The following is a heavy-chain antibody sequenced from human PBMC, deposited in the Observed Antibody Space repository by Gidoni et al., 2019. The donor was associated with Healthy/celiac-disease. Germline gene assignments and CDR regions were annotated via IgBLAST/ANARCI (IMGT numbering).Heavy chain of an antibody. J-gene: IGHJ5*02. CDR3: AKDRLSAIAAANWFDP. D-gene: IGHD6-13*01. Sequence: EVQLGASGGGLVQSGGSLRLPGVASGFNFSSYAMSGARQAPGQGLGWVSASSGSGGSTYYADSVKGQFTISRDNSKNTLYLQMNSLRAEDTAVYYCAKDRLSAIAAANWFDPWGQGTLVTVSS. CDR2: SSGSGGST. CDR1: GFNFSSYA. V-gene: IGHV3-23*04.